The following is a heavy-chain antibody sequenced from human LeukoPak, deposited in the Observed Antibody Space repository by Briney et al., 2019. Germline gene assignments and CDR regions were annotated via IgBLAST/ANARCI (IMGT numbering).Heavy chain of an antibody. CDR1: GFTFSKVW. CDR3: TTDLSELDDSGYYAKYFHH. D-gene: IGHD3-22*01. V-gene: IGHV3-15*01. CDR2: IKSKTDGGTI. J-gene: IGHJ1*01. Sequence: SVGSLRLSCAASGFTFSKVWMSWVRQAPGEGLEWVCRIKSKTDGGTIDYAAPVKGRFTISRDDSKDTLFLQMNSLKTEDTAVYYCTTDLSELDDSGYYAKYFHHWGQGTLVSVSS.